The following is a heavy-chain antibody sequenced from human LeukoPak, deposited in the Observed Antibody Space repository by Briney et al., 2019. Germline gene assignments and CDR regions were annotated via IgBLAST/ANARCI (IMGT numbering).Heavy chain of an antibody. J-gene: IGHJ6*02. V-gene: IGHV1-18*04. CDR1: VYTFTSYY. CDR2: ISAYNGNT. CDR3: ARVELARPGEIYYYYGMDV. Sequence: GASVKVSCKASVYTFTSYYMHWVRQAPGQGLEWMGWISAYNGNTNYAQKLQGRVTMTTDTSTSTAYMELRSLRSDDTAVYYCARVELARPGEIYYYYGMDVWGQGTTVTVSS. D-gene: IGHD6-6*01.